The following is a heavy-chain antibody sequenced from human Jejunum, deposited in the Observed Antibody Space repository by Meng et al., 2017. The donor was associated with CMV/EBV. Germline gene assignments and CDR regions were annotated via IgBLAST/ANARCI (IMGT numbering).Heavy chain of an antibody. V-gene: IGHV3-21*06. CDR3: VSEPYDTLTGLPGWYFDT. CDR2: ISGSGSWI. D-gene: IGHD3-9*01. J-gene: IGHJ4*02. Sequence: FGSSWMSWVRQAPGTGLEWVSSISGSGSWIYYADSVRGRFSISRDNAQNSLYLQMTSLSAEDTAVYYCVSEPYDTLTGLPGWYFDTWGQGALVTVSS. CDR1: FGSSW.